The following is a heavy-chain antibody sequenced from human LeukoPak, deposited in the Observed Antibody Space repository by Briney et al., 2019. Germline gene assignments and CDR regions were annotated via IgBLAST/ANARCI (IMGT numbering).Heavy chain of an antibody. CDR2: ICPGDSDT. CDR1: GYAFRSYW. CDR3: GRRGPAADWFGP. D-gene: IGHD6-13*01. V-gene: IGHV5-51*01. Sequence: GESLKISSKGSGYAFRSYWFGWVGQMPGKGLEYMGIICPGDSDTRYSQSFQGQVTISADKSITTAYLQWSSLKASDTAMYYCGRRGPAADWFGPWGQGTLVTVSS. J-gene: IGHJ5*02.